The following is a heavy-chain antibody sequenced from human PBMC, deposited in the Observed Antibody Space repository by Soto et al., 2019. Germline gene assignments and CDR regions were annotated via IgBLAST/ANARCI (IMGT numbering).Heavy chain of an antibody. CDR1: GGSISSGGYS. D-gene: IGHD2-8*02. CDR3: ATGPNTDLGHH. V-gene: IGHV4-30-2*01. Sequence: PSETLSLTCAVSGGSISSGGYSWSWIRQPPGKGLEWIGYIYHSGSTYYNPSLKSRVTISVDRSKNQFSLKLSSVTAADTAVYYCATGPNTDLGHHWGQGTLVTVSS. J-gene: IGHJ4*02. CDR2: IYHSGST.